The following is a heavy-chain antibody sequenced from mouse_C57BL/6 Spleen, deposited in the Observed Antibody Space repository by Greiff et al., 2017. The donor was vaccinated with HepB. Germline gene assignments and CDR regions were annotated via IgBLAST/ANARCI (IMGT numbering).Heavy chain of an antibody. Sequence: EVKLVESGPELVKPGASVKIPCKASGYTFTDYNMDWVKQSHGESLEWIGDINPNNGGTIYNQKFKGKATLTVDKSSSTAYMELRSLTSEDTAVYYCARGGYGSSCLGAMDYWGQGTSGTVSS. V-gene: IGHV1-18*01. D-gene: IGHD1-1*01. CDR2: INPNNGGT. J-gene: IGHJ4*01. CDR1: GYTFTDYN. CDR3: ARGGYGSSCLGAMDY.